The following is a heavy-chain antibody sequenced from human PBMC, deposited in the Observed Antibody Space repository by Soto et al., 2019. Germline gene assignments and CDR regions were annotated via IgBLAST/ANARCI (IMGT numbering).Heavy chain of an antibody. CDR1: GGSISSSNW. CDR3: ARDRGGYDFWSGYYQPFLGGMDV. V-gene: IGHV4-4*02. Sequence: PSETLSLTCAVSGGSISSSNWWSWVRQPPGKGLEWIGEIYHSGSTNYNPSLKSRVTISVDKSKNQFSLKLSSVTAADTAVYYCARDRGGYDFWSGYYQPFLGGMDVWGQGTTVTVSS. CDR2: IYHSGST. D-gene: IGHD3-3*01. J-gene: IGHJ6*02.